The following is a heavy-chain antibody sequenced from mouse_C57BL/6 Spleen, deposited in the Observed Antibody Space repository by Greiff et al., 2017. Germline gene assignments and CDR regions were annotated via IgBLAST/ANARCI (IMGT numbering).Heavy chain of an antibody. CDR1: GYTFTSYW. CDR3: ASGDYGSGYGMGC. J-gene: IGHJ4*01. D-gene: IGHD1-1*01. V-gene: IGHV1-69*01. Sequence: VQLKQPGAELVMPGASVKLSCKASGYTFTSYWMPWVKQRPGQGLEWIGEIDPSDSYTNYNQKFKGKSTLTVDKSSSTAYMQLSSLTSEDSAVYYCASGDYGSGYGMGCWGQGTSVTAAS. CDR2: IDPSDSYT.